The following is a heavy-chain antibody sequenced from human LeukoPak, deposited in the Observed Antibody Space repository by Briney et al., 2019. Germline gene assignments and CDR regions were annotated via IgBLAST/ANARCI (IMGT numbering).Heavy chain of an antibody. D-gene: IGHD3/OR15-3a*01. V-gene: IGHV3-23*01. CDR2: IRGSGTDT. CDR3: AKRNDFGSHQVMPSDY. Sequence: GGSLRLSCAASGFSFSSYAMSWVRQAPGKGLEWVSVIRGSGTDTYYADSVKGRFTISRDNSKNTLYLQMDSLRVEDTAVYYCAKRNDFGSHQVMPSDYWGQGTLVTVSS. J-gene: IGHJ4*02. CDR1: GFSFSSYA.